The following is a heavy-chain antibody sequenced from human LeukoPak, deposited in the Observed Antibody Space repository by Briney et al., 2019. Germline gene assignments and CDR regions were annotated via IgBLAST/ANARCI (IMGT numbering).Heavy chain of an antibody. J-gene: IGHJ3*02. CDR2: ISYDGSNK. CDR3: ARDKHSSSWYPEGAFDI. CDR1: GFTFSSYA. D-gene: IGHD6-13*01. V-gene: IGHV3-30-3*01. Sequence: PGRSLRLSCAASGFTFSSYAMHWVRQAPGKGLEWVAVISYDGSNKYYADSVKGRFTISRDNAKNSLYLQMNSLRAEDTAVYYCARDKHSSSWYPEGAFDIWGQGTMVTVSS.